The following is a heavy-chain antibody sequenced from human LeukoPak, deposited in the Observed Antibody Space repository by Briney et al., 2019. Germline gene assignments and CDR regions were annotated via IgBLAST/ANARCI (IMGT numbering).Heavy chain of an antibody. D-gene: IGHD7-27*01. CDR3: ARWDDPELGISSFDC. Sequence: ASVKLSFNSSGYTFTGNYMYWMRQAPGQGLEWMGWINPNSGGTNYAQKFQGRVTMTRDTSISIAYMELSRLRPDGTAVYYCARWDDPELGISSFDCWAQGTLVTVSS. J-gene: IGHJ4*02. V-gene: IGHV1-2*02. CDR1: GYTFTGNY. CDR2: INPNSGGT.